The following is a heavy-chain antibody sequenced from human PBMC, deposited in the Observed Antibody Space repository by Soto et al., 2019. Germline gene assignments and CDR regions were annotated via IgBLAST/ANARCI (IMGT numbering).Heavy chain of an antibody. CDR3: ARHLNYDFWSGYYLSDAFDI. J-gene: IGHJ3*02. Sequence: PEILSLTCTVSGGSISRYYWSWIRQPPEKGLEWIGYIYYSGSTNYNPSLKSRVTISVDTSKNQFSLKLSSVTAADTAVYYCARHLNYDFWSGYYLSDAFDIWGQGTMVNVSS. D-gene: IGHD3-3*01. V-gene: IGHV4-59*08. CDR2: IYYSGST. CDR1: GGSISRYY.